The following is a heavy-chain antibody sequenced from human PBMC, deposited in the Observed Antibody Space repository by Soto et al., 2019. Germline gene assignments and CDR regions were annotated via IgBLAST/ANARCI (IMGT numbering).Heavy chain of an antibody. CDR1: GFTFSPYA. D-gene: IGHD6-13*01. CDR3: ARAVSSSWGFDY. J-gene: IGHJ4*02. CDR2: ISSDGGNK. V-gene: IGHV3-30-3*01. Sequence: QVQMVESGGGVVQPGRSLRLSCVASGFTFSPYAMHWVRQAPGKGLEWVAVISSDGGNKYYADSVKGRFTISRDNSKNTLYLQIDSLRPEDTSVYYGARAVSSSWGFDYWGQGTLVTVSS.